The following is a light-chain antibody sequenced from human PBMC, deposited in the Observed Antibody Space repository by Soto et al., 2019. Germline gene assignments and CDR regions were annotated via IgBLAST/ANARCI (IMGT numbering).Light chain of an antibody. J-gene: IGKJ4*01. CDR3: QQFNSYPLT. CDR2: AAS. CDR1: QGIASS. V-gene: IGKV1-9*01. Sequence: DIHLTQSPSFLSASVGDRVTITCRASQGIASSLAWYQQKAGKAPKLLIYAASTLESGVPSRFSGSGPGTEFTLTISSLQPEDFGIYYCQQFNSYPLTFGGGTKVDI.